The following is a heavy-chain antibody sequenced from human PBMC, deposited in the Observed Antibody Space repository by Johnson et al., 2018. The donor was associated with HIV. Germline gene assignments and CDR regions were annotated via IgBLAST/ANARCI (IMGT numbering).Heavy chain of an antibody. CDR3: ARGSYDGDALDI. D-gene: IGHD3-16*01. CDR1: GFTFSSYG. Sequence: QVQLVESGGGLVQPGGSLRLSCAASGFTFSSYGMHWVRQAPGKGLEWVAVISYDGSDKYYADSVKGRFTISRENAKNSLYLQVNSLSAGDTALYYCARGSYDGDALDIWGQGTMVTVSS. J-gene: IGHJ3*02. V-gene: IGHV3-30*03. CDR2: ISYDGSDK.